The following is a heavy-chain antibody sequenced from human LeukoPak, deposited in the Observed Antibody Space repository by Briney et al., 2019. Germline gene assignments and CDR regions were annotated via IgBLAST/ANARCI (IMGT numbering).Heavy chain of an antibody. CDR3: VRDVGRFDYDSTGKDY. D-gene: IGHD3-22*01. CDR2: ISSASRTI. J-gene: IGHJ4*02. Sequence: GGSLRLSCAVSGFTFIDYSVYWVRQAPGKGLEWVSYISSASRTIKYADFVRGRFTVSRDNAKKSLHLQMNRLTTEDTAVYFCVRDVGRFDYDSTGKDYWGKGTLVTVSS. CDR1: GFTFIDYS. V-gene: IGHV3-48*04.